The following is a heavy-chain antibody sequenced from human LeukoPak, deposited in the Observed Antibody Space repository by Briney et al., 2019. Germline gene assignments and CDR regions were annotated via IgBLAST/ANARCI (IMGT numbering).Heavy chain of an antibody. CDR2: ISYSGSEK. CDR1: GFTFSTFS. J-gene: IGHJ4*02. CDR3: AKDLANSWTIDY. D-gene: IGHD1-1*01. V-gene: IGHV3-30-3*01. Sequence: GGSLRFSCAASGFTFSTFSMYWVRQAPGKGLEWVALISYSGSEKYYADSVEGRFTISRDNSRNTLYLQMNSLSVEDTAFYYCAKDLANSWTIDYWGQGTLVTVSS.